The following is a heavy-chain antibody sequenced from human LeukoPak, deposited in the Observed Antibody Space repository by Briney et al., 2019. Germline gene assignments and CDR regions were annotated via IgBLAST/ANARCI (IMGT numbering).Heavy chain of an antibody. D-gene: IGHD3-3*01. CDR2: IYASGST. J-gene: IGHJ4*02. CDR1: GGSISSYY. Sequence: SETLSLTCTVSGGSISSYYWSWIRQPPGKGLEWIGYIYASGSTNYNPSLESRVTISVDTSKNQFSLKLSSVTAADTAVYYCARGGYDFWSGFYILGYWGQGTLVTVSS. CDR3: ARGGYDFWSGFYILGY. V-gene: IGHV4-4*09.